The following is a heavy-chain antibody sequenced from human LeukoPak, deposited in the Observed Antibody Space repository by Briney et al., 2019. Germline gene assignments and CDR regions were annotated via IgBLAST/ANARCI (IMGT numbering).Heavy chain of an antibody. CDR2: IIPIFGTA. V-gene: IGHV1-69*05. CDR3: AREKVAVAGLYYFDY. D-gene: IGHD6-19*01. J-gene: IGHJ4*02. Sequence: SVKVSCKASGGTFSSYAISWVRQAPGQVLEWMGWIIPIFGTANYAQKFQGRVTITTDESTSTAYLELSRLRSEDTAVYYCAREKVAVAGLYYFDYWGQGTLVTVSS. CDR1: GGTFSSYA.